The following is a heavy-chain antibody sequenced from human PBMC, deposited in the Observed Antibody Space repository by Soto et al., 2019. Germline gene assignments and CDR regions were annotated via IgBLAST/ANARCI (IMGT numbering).Heavy chain of an antibody. Sequence: ASVKVSCKASGGTFSSYAISWVRQAPGQGLEWMGGIIPIFGTANYAQKFQGRVTITADKSTSTAYMELSSLRSEDTAVYYCARAVAGWTYYFDYWGQGTLVTVSS. CDR2: IIPIFGTA. J-gene: IGHJ4*02. CDR3: ARAVAGWTYYFDY. CDR1: GGTFSSYA. D-gene: IGHD6-19*01. V-gene: IGHV1-69*06.